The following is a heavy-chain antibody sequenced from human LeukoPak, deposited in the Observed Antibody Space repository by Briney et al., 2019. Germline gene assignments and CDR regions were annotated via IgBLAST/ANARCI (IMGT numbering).Heavy chain of an antibody. J-gene: IGHJ3*02. CDR1: GGSISSYY. D-gene: IGHD2-15*01. Sequence: SETLSLTCTVSGGSISSYYWSWIRQPPGKGLEWIGYIYYSGSTNYNPSLKSRVTISVDRSKNQFSLKLSSVTAADTAVYYCARDAGSHHDAFDIWGQGTMVTVSS. CDR2: IYYSGST. CDR3: ARDAGSHHDAFDI. V-gene: IGHV4-59*12.